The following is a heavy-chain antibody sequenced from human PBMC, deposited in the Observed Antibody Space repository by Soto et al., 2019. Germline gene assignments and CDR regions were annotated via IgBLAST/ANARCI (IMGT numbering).Heavy chain of an antibody. D-gene: IGHD2-2*01. CDR2: IGESGTPT. J-gene: IGHJ6*02. CDR3: ARYIPGVRYYGMDV. V-gene: IGHV3-23*01. CDR1: GFTFSSYA. Sequence: PGGSLRLSCAASGFTFSSYAMKWVRQAPGKGLEWVSLIGESGTPTYYADSVKGRFTISRDNSGNTLFLEMHSLRAEDTAVYYCARYIPGVRYYGMDVWGQGTTVTVS.